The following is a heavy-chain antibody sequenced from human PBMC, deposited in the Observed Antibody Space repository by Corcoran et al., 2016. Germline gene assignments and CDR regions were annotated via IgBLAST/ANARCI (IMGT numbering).Heavy chain of an antibody. CDR3: ARGGSVDVYGDAFDM. J-gene: IGHJ3*02. D-gene: IGHD1-20*01. CDR2: INTKTGCT. Sequence: QVQLVQSGAEVKKPGASVRVSCKASGYTFTNHYIHWVRQAPGPGLECLGIINTKTGCTRYARKFQARVTMTRDRSTSTVNMDLTSLTSEDTAGYFCARGGSVDVYGDAFDMWGQGTMVTVSS. CDR1: GYTFTNHY. V-gene: IGHV1-46*01.